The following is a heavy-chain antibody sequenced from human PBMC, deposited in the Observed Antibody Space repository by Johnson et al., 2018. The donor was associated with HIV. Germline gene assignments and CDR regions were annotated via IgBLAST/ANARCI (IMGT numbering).Heavy chain of an antibody. J-gene: IGHJ3*02. CDR1: GFTLSDYY. V-gene: IGHV3-72*01. Sequence: VHLVESGGGFVQPGGTLRLSCAASGFTLSDYYMDWVRQAPGQGLEWVGRTRNKANSYITEYAASVKGRFSISKDDSKNSLYLQMNSLRAEDTAFYYCARDGWEQRGETGGDGFDIWGQGTMVTVSS. CDR2: TRNKANSYIT. D-gene: IGHD1-26*01. CDR3: ARDGWEQRGETGGDGFDI.